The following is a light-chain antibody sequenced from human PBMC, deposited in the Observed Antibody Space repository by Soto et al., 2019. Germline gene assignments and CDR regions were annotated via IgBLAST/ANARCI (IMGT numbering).Light chain of an antibody. CDR3: SSYTSSNTVV. CDR1: SSDVGGYNH. J-gene: IGLJ2*01. Sequence: QSVLTQPASVSGSPGQSIAISCTGTSSDVGGYNHVSWYQHHPGKAPKLVIYDVTYRPPGVSNRFSGSKSGNTASLIISGLQAEDEADYHCSSYTSSNTVVFGGGTKLTVL. V-gene: IGLV2-14*03. CDR2: DVT.